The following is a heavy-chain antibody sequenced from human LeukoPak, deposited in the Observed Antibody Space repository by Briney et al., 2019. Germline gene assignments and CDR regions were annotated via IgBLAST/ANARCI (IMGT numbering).Heavy chain of an antibody. CDR1: GGTFSSYA. CDR2: IIPIFGTA. D-gene: IGHD1-26*01. V-gene: IGHV1-69*13. CDR3: ARSDSGSYYSDYFDY. Sequence: GASVKVSCKASGGTFSSYAISWVRQAPGRGLEWMGGIIPIFGTANYAQKFQGRVTITADESTSTAYMELSSLRSEDTAVYYCARSDSGSYYSDYFDYWGQGTLVTVSS. J-gene: IGHJ4*02.